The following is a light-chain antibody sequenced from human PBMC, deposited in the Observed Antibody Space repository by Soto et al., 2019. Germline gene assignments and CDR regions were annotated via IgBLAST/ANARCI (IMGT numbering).Light chain of an antibody. Sequence: QSVLTQPPSASASLGASVTLTCTLSSGYSKYKVDWYQQRPGKGPRFVMRVGTGGIVGSKGDGIPDRFSVLGSGLNRYLTIKNIQEEDESDYHCGADHGSGSNVVFGGGTKVTVL. J-gene: IGLJ2*01. V-gene: IGLV9-49*01. CDR1: SGYSKYK. CDR3: GADHGSGSNVV. CDR2: VGTGGIVG.